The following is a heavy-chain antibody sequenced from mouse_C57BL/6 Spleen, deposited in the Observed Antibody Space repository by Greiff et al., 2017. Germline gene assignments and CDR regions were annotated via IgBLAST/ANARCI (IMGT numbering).Heavy chain of an antibody. D-gene: IGHD1-1*01. CDR1: GYAFSSSW. V-gene: IGHV1-82*01. CDR3: ARGHYYGSSLYYFDY. Sequence: SGPELVKPGASVKISCKASGYAFSSSWMNWVKQRPGKGLEWIGRIYPGDGDTNYNGKFKGKATLTADKSSSTAYMQLSSLTSEDSAVYFCARGHYYGSSLYYFDYWGQGTTLTVSS. CDR2: IYPGDGDT. J-gene: IGHJ2*01.